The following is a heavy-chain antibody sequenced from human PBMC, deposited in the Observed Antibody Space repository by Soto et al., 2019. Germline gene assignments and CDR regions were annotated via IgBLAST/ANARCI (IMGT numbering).Heavy chain of an antibody. CDR2: IIPIFGTA. Sequence: SSVKVSCKASGGTFSSYAISWVRQAPGQGLEWMGGIIPIFGTANYEQKFQGRVTITADESTSTAYMELSSLRSGDTAVYYCARDSHCDFWSGYYYYYYGMDVWGQGTTVTVSS. CDR3: ARDSHCDFWSGYYYYYYGMDV. CDR1: GGTFSSYA. J-gene: IGHJ6*02. D-gene: IGHD3-3*01. V-gene: IGHV1-69*13.